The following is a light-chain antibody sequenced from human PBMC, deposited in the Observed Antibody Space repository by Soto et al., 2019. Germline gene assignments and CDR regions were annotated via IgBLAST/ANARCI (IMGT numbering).Light chain of an antibody. Sequence: EIVLTQSPATLSLSPGESATLSCRASQSVSSYLAWYQHKPGLAPRLLIYDASNRATGIPARFSGSGSGTDFTLTSSSLEPEDFAVYYCQQRSNWPPYTFGQGTKLEIK. V-gene: IGKV3-11*01. CDR1: QSVSSY. J-gene: IGKJ2*01. CDR2: DAS. CDR3: QQRSNWPPYT.